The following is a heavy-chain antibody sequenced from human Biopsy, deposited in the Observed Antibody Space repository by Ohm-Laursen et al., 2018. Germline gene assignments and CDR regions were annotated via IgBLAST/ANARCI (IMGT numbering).Heavy chain of an antibody. V-gene: IGHV3-9*01. CDR1: GFTFADYA. CDR2: ISWNSAGI. D-gene: IGHD7-27*01. CDR3: AKDLRNNNWGVEN. Sequence: SSLRLSCTASGFTFADYAMHWVRQVPGKGLQWVSGISWNSAGIGYADSVKGRFTISRDNSKNTLYLQMNNLRAEDTAVFYCAKDLRNNNWGVENWGQGILVTVSS. J-gene: IGHJ4*02.